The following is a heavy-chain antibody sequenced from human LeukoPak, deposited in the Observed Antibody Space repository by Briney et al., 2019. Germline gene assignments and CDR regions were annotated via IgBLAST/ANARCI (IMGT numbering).Heavy chain of an antibody. D-gene: IGHD3-3*01. CDR1: GFTVSSNY. J-gene: IGHJ4*02. CDR2: IHSDGSST. Sequence: PGGALRLSCAAPGFTVSSNYMKWVRQAPGKGLGWVSRIHSDGSSTSYADSVKGRFTISRDNAKNTLYLQMNSLRAEDTAVYYCASGQFWSGYYDYWGQGTLVTVSS. CDR3: ASGQFWSGYYDY. V-gene: IGHV3-74*01.